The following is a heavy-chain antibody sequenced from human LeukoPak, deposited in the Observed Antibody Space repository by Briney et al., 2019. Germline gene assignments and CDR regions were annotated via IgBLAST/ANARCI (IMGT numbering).Heavy chain of an antibody. CDR3: ARERSGWFFSN. D-gene: IGHD6-19*01. V-gene: IGHV1-69*04. CDR2: IIPVLNIT. Sequence: SVKVSCKASGGTFSSSAITWVRQAPGQGLEWMGRIIPVLNITSYAQKFQGSVTITADTSTSTVYMELSSLRSEETAVYYCARERSGWFFSNWGQGTLVTVSS. CDR1: GGTFSSSA. J-gene: IGHJ4*02.